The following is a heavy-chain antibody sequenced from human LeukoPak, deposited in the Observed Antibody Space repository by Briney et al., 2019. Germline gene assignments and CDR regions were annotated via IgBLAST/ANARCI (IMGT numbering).Heavy chain of an antibody. CDR2: INPNSGGT. V-gene: IGHV1-2*02. J-gene: IGHJ4*02. CDR3: ARSLNSGSYFLY. CDR1: GYTFTGYY. Sequence: ASVKVSSKASGYTFTGYYMHWVRQAPGQGLEWMGWINPNSGGTNYAQKFQGRVTMTRDTSISTAYMELSRLRSDDTAVYYCARSLNSGSYFLYWGQGTLVTVSS. D-gene: IGHD3-10*01.